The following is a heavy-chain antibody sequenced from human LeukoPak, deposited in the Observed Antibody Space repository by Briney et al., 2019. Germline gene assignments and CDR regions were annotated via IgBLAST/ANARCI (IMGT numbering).Heavy chain of an antibody. CDR3: AKDHSGSYDY. CDR2: ISSSSSTI. CDR1: GFILSSYS. Sequence: GGSLRLSCAASGFILSSYSMNWVRQAPGKGLEWISYISSSSSTIYYADSVKGRFTISRDNAKNSLYLQMNSLRAEDTAVYYCAKDHSGSYDYWGQGTLVTVSS. D-gene: IGHD1-26*01. V-gene: IGHV3-48*01. J-gene: IGHJ4*02.